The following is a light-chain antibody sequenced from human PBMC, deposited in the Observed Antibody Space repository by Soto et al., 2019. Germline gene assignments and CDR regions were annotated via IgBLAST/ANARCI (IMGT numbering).Light chain of an antibody. CDR3: AAWDDSLNGHV. Sequence: QSVLTQPPSTSGTPGRRVTISCSGSSSNIGSNTVNWYQQLPGTAPTLLIYTNTQRPSGVPDRFSGSKSGISASLAISGLQSEDEADYYCAAWDDSLNGHVFGTGTKVTVL. J-gene: IGLJ1*01. CDR1: SSNIGSNT. CDR2: TNT. V-gene: IGLV1-44*01.